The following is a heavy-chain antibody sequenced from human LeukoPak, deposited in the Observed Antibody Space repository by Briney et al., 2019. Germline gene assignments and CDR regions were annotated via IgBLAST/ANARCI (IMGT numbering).Heavy chain of an antibody. Sequence: GGSLRLSCAASGFPFRDYYMTWIRQAPGKGLEWISYISRSGGSLYYADSVEGRFTISRDNAKNSLFLEMNSLRADDTAVYYCAREVVIFPDYYYYGMDVWGQGTTVTVSS. D-gene: IGHD3-9*01. V-gene: IGHV3-11*01. J-gene: IGHJ6*02. CDR3: AREVVIFPDYYYYGMDV. CDR2: ISRSGGSL. CDR1: GFPFRDYY.